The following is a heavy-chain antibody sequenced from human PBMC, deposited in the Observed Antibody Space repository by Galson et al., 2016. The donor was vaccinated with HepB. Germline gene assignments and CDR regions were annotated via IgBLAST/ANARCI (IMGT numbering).Heavy chain of an antibody. J-gene: IGHJ6*03. CDR1: GFPTFTNFA. V-gene: IGHV3-23*01. CDR2: MSGSGRGT. Sequence: SLRLSCAASGFPTFTNFAMSWVRQAPGKGLEWVSTMSGSGRGTSYADSEGRFTISRDNAKNSLYLQMNTLRAEDTAVYYCARDGRSEDFNIDVWGKGTTVTVS. CDR3: ARDGRSEDFNIDV. D-gene: IGHD3-3*01.